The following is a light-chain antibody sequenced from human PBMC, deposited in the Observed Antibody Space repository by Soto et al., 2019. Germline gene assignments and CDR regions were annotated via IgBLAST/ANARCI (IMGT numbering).Light chain of an antibody. CDR1: SSDVGGYNY. J-gene: IGLJ1*01. V-gene: IGLV2-14*01. CDR3: SSSTSTCTRV. Sequence: QSSLAHPASLSGSPGESVAISCTGTSSDVGGYNYVSWYQQHPGKAPKLMIYEVSNRPSGVSNRFSGSKSGNTASLTISGLQAQDEADNYCSSSTSTCTRVFSTEPKITVL. CDR2: EVS.